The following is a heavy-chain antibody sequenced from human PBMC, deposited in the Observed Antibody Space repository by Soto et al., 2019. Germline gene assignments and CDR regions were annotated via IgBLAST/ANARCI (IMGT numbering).Heavy chain of an antibody. V-gene: IGHV3-30-3*01. CDR2: ISYDGTNK. CDR1: GFSFSISP. J-gene: IGHJ4*02. Sequence: GGSLRLSCAASGFSFSISPMHWVRQAPGKGPEWAALISYDGTNKFYADSVKGRFTISRDNSKSTLYLQVDSLRPEDAAVYYCARDPKTSGGQHWAFNYFDSWGQGTLVTVSS. D-gene: IGHD7-27*01. CDR3: ARDPKTSGGQHWAFNYFDS.